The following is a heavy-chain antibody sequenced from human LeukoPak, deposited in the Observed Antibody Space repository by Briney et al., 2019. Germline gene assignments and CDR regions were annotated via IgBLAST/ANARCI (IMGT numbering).Heavy chain of an antibody. CDR1: GFTFSNAW. D-gene: IGHD2-2*01. J-gene: IGHJ3*02. CDR3: ARTVLPGAFDI. CDR2: IKSKTDGGTT. Sequence: KTGGSLRLSCAASGFTFSNAWMSWVRQAPGKGLEWVGRIKSKTDGGTTDYAAPVKGRFTISRDDSKNTLYLQMNSLKTEDTAVYYCARTVLPGAFDIWGQGTMVTVSS. V-gene: IGHV3-15*01.